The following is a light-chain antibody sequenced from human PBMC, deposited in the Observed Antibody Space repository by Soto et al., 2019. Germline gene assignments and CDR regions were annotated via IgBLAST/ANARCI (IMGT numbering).Light chain of an antibody. CDR3: QQYDNLPLT. Sequence: DIQMTQSPSSLSASVGDRVTITCQASQDISNYLNWYQQKPGKAPKLLIYDASNLETGVPSRFSGSGSRTDFTFTISSLQPEDIATSYCQQYDNLPLTFGGGTKVEIK. CDR1: QDISNY. CDR2: DAS. V-gene: IGKV1-33*01. J-gene: IGKJ4*01.